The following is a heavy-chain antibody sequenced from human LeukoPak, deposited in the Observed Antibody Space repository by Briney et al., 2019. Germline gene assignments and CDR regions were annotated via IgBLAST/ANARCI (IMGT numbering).Heavy chain of an antibody. V-gene: IGHV1-69*04. J-gene: IGHJ4*02. CDR3: ARSGATHPADY. D-gene: IGHD1-26*01. CDR2: IIPILGIA. CDR1: VGTFSSYA. Sequence: ASVKVSCKASVGTFSSYAISWLRQAPGQGLEWMGRIIPILGIANYAQKFQGRVTITADKSTSTAYMELSSLRSEDTAVYYCARSGATHPADYWGQGTLVTVSS.